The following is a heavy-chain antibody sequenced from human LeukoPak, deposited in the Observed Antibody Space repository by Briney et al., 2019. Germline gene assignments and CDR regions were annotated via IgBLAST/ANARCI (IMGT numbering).Heavy chain of an antibody. CDR1: GGSISSSSYY. D-gene: IGHD3-10*01. CDR3: ARGSGQWGFDS. V-gene: IGHV4-61*05. CDR2: IYYSGST. J-gene: IGHJ4*02. Sequence: PSETLSLTCTVSGGSISSSSYYWDWIRQPPGKGLEWIGYIYYSGSTNYNPSLRSRVTISVDSSKNQFSLKLSSVTAADTAVYYCARGSGQWGFDSWGQGTLVTVSS.